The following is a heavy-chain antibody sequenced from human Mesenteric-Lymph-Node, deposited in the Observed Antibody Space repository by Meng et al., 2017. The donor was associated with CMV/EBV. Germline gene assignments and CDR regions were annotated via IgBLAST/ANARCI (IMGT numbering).Heavy chain of an antibody. Sequence: GESLKISCAAPGFTFSSYAMSWVRQAPGKGLEWVSVIYSGGSSTYYADSVKGRFTISRENLRNTVSLQMDSLKAEDTAVYYCAKDRADNYDFWTGLPQDYYAMDVWGQGTTVTVSS. D-gene: IGHD3-3*01. CDR3: AKDRADNYDFWTGLPQDYYAMDV. J-gene: IGHJ6*01. CDR2: IYSGGSST. V-gene: IGHV3-23*03. CDR1: GFTFSSYA.